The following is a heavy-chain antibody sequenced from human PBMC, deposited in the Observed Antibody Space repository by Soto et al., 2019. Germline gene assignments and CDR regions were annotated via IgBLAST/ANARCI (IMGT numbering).Heavy chain of an antibody. J-gene: IGHJ4*02. CDR1: GFTFSSYA. CDR2: ISGGGGST. CDR3: ATQGELLQYFDS. V-gene: IGHV3-23*01. Sequence: PWGSLRLSCAASGFTFSSYAMSWVRQAPGKGLEWVSAISGGGGSTYYADSVKGRFTISRDKSKNTLYLQMNSLRVEDTAVYYCATQGELLQYFDSWGQGALVTVSS. D-gene: IGHD1-26*01.